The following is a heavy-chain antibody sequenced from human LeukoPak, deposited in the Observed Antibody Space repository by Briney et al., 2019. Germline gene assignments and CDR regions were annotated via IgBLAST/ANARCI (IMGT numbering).Heavy chain of an antibody. V-gene: IGHV1-24*01. D-gene: IGHD1-26*01. CDR2: SDHEDGEA. J-gene: IGHJ4*02. CDR1: GYTLPELS. Sequence: SVEVSCKVSGYTLPELSIHWVRQAPGKGLEWVGGSDHEDGEAIYAQKFQGRVTLTEDTSTDTTYMELSSLRSEDTAVYFCATAAWDGNFYFDSWGQGTLVTVSS. CDR3: ATAAWDGNFYFDS.